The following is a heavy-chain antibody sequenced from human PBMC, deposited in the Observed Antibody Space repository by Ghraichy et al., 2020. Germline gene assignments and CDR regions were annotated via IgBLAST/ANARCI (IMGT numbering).Heavy chain of an antibody. CDR2: IFSSGST. J-gene: IGHJ3*02. V-gene: IGHV4-4*07. D-gene: IGHD4-17*01. Sequence: SETLSLTCTVSGDSINTYFWAWIRQPAGKGLEWIGRIFSSGSTNYNPSLKSRISISVDMSKNEFSLKMTSVTAADTGVYYCAREMGTVTDDAFDIWGHGTLVTVSS. CDR1: GDSINTYF. CDR3: AREMGTVTDDAFDI.